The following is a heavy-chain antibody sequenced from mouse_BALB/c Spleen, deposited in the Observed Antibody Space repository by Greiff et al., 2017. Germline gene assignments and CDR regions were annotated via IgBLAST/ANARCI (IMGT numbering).Heavy chain of an antibody. CDR1: EYEFPSHD. Sequence: EVKLMESGGGLVQPGESLKLSCESNEYEFPSHDMSWVRKTPEKRLELVAAINSDGGSTYYPDTMERRFIISRDNTKKTLYLQMSSLRSEDTALYYCARHGGYYGSRRYFDVWGAGTTVTVSS. V-gene: IGHV5-2*01. CDR2: INSDGGST. CDR3: ARHGGYYGSRRYFDV. D-gene: IGHD1-1*01. J-gene: IGHJ1*01.